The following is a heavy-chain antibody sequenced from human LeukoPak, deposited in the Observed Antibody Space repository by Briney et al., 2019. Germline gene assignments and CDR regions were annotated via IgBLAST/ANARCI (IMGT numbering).Heavy chain of an antibody. Sequence: ASVKVSCKASGYTFTGYYIHWVRQAPGQGLEWMGGINPNIGGTSFAQKFHGRVTMTRDTSITTAYMELTRLRSDDTAVYYCARGGEYYDFRSGYYTWFDPWGQGTLVIASS. CDR2: INPNIGGT. CDR1: GYTFTGYY. CDR3: ARGGEYYDFRSGYYTWFDP. D-gene: IGHD3-3*01. V-gene: IGHV1-2*02. J-gene: IGHJ5*02.